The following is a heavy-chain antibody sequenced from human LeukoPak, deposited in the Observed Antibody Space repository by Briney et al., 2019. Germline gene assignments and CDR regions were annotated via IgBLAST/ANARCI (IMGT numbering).Heavy chain of an antibody. CDR3: ARGSHYYYYMDV. J-gene: IGHJ6*03. V-gene: IGHV4-39*07. CDR2: IYYTGST. Sequence: PSETLSLTCSVSGVSFSSSNSYWGWIRPPPGKGLEWIGSIYYTGSTYYNASLKSRVTISVDTSKNHYSLKLSSVTAADTAVYYCARGSHYYYYMDVWGKGTTVTVSS. CDR1: GVSFSSSNSY.